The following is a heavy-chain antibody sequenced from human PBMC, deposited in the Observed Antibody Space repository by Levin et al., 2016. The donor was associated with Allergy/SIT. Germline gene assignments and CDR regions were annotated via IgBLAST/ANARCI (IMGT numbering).Heavy chain of an antibody. CDR1: GGTFSSYA. V-gene: IGHV1-69*13. CDR2: IIPIFGTA. CDR3: AREGPRRDGYYYFDY. D-gene: IGHD5-24*01. J-gene: IGHJ4*02. Sequence: SVKVSCKASGGTFSSYAISWVRQAPGQGLEWMGGIIPIFGTANYAQKFQGRVTITADESTSTAYMELSSLRSEDTAVYYCAREGPRRDGYYYFDYWGQGTLVTVSS.